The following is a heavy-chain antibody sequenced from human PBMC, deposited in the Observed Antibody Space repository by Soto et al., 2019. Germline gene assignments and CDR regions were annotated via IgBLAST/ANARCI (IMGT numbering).Heavy chain of an antibody. CDR2: IYDDGSA. J-gene: IGHJ5*02. V-gene: IGHV4-59*01. D-gene: IGHD2-15*01. CDR1: GGSISSSY. Sequence: SETLSLTCTVSGGSISSSYWSWIRQPPGKGLEWLAYIYDDGSANYNPSLKSRATISLDMSKNQFSLKLTSVTAADTAVYYCARDKYCSGGSCRKNWFDPWGQGTLVTV. CDR3: ARDKYCSGGSCRKNWFDP.